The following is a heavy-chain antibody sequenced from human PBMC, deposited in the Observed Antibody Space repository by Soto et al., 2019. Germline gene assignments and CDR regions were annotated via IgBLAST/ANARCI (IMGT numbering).Heavy chain of an antibody. V-gene: IGHV3-74*01. J-gene: IGHJ6*02. Sequence: EVQLVESGGGLVQPGGSLRLSCAASGFTFSSYWMHWVRQAPGKGLVWVSRINSDGSSTSYADSVKGRFTISRDNAKNTLYLQMNSLRAEDTAVYYCARVGYYDILTGQRHYYYNGMDVWGQGTTVTVSS. CDR3: ARVGYYDILTGQRHYYYNGMDV. CDR2: INSDGSST. D-gene: IGHD3-9*01. CDR1: GFTFSSYW.